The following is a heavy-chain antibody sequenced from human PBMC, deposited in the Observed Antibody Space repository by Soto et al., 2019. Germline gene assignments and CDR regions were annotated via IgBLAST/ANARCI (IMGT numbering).Heavy chain of an antibody. CDR2: RYYSEST. V-gene: IGHV4-31*03. CDR3: ARTKCSGGSCYSWSLDY. Sequence: SETLSLTCTVSCGSITTGGYYWSWIRQLPGKGLEWIGHRYYSESTYYNPSLKSRVSISLDTSKNQFSLKLSFVTAADTAMYYCARTKCSGGSCYSWSLDYWGQGTPVTVSS. CDR1: CGSITTGGYY. J-gene: IGHJ4*02. D-gene: IGHD2-15*01.